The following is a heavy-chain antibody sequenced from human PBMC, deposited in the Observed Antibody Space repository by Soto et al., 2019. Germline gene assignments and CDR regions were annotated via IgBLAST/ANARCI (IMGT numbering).Heavy chain of an antibody. J-gene: IGHJ5*02. CDR1: GFTFSTYW. D-gene: IGHD2-8*01. CDR3: VRDAWGVHH. CDR2: INSDGRTT. Sequence: PGGSLRLSCAASGFTFSTYWMHWVRQAPGKGLVWVSHINSDGRTTTYADSVKGRFTISRDNAKNTLYLQMNSLRAEDTAVYYCVRDAWGVHHWGQGTQVTVSS. V-gene: IGHV3-74*01.